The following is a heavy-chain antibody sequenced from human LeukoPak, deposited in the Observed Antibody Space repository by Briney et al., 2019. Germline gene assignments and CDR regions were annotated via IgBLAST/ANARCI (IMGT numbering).Heavy chain of an antibody. CDR3: AAGTAAGTG. V-gene: IGHV3-33*08. CDR2: IWYDGSNK. J-gene: IGHJ4*02. Sequence: GGSLRLSCAASGFTFSSYAVHWVRQAPGKGLEWVAVIWYDGSNKYYADSVKGRFTISRDNSKNTLYLQMNSLRAEDTAVYYCAAGTAAGTGWGQGTLVTVSS. CDR1: GFTFSSYA. D-gene: IGHD6-13*01.